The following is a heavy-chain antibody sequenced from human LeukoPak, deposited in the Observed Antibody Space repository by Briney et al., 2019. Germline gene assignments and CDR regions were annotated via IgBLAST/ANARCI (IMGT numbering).Heavy chain of an antibody. CDR1: GGSISNYY. CDR3: ARGAMATTPFFDY. J-gene: IGHJ4*02. Sequence: SETLSLTCPVSGGSISNYYYWTWIRQPPGRGLEWIGYVYYTGSTNFNPSLKSRVTMSLDTSRNQFSLKLTSLTAADTAVYYCARGAMATTPFFDYWGQGTLVTVSS. V-gene: IGHV4-59*01. CDR2: VYYTGST. D-gene: IGHD5-24*01.